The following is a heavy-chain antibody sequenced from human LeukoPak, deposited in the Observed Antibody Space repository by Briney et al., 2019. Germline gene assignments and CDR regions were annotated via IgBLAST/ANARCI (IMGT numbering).Heavy chain of an antibody. CDR2: INPNSGGT. V-gene: IGHV1-2*02. J-gene: IGHJ6*03. Sequence: ASGNLCFNSAGYAFTGYGIHLVRQAPGQGLEWMGWINPNSGGTNYAQKFQDRVTMHRDTSISTAYMELSRLRSDDTDVYYCARDKTTVTTFYYYYMDVWGKGTTVTVSS. D-gene: IGHD4-17*01. CDR3: ARDKTTVTTFYYYYMDV. CDR1: GYAFTGYG.